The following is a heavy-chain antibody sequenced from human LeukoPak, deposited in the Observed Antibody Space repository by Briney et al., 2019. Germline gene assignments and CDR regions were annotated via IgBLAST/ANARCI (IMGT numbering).Heavy chain of an antibody. CDR2: IYSGGST. J-gene: IGHJ4*02. Sequence: GGSLRLSCAASGFTVSSNYMTWVRQAPGKGLEWVSVIYSGGSTYYADSVKGRFTISRDNSKNTLYLQMNSLRAEDTAVYYCARTPKPYDFWSGYWDYWGQGTLVTVSS. CDR3: ARTPKPYDFWSGYWDY. CDR1: GFTVSSNY. D-gene: IGHD3-3*01. V-gene: IGHV3-66*01.